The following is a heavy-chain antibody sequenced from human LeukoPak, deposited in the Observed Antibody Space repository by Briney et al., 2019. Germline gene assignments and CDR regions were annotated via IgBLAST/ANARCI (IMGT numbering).Heavy chain of an antibody. CDR3: ARADRRRSGTSP. D-gene: IGHD1-26*01. CDR2: IYHSGST. CDR1: GGSISSSNW. J-gene: IGHJ5*02. Sequence: KPSETLSLACAASGGSISSSNWWSWVRQPPGKGLEWIGEIYHSGSTNYNPSLKSRVTISVDKSKNQFSLKLSSVTAADTAVYYCARADRRRSGTSPWGQGTLVTVSS. V-gene: IGHV4-4*02.